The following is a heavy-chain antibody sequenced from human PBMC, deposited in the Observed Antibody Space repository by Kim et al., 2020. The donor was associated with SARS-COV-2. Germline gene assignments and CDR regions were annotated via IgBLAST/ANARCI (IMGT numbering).Heavy chain of an antibody. Sequence: GGSLRLSCAASGFTFSNAWMSLVRQAPGKGLEWVGRIKSKTDGGTTDYAAPVKGRFTISRDDSKNTLYLQMNSLKTEDTAVYYCTTDLESRITMVRGVIIRGEWGDEGMDVGGEGNTVTVS. D-gene: IGHD3-10*01. V-gene: IGHV3-15*01. CDR3: TTDLESRITMVRGVIIRGEWGDEGMDV. CDR2: IKSKTDGGTT. CDR1: GFTFSNAW. J-gene: IGHJ6*02.